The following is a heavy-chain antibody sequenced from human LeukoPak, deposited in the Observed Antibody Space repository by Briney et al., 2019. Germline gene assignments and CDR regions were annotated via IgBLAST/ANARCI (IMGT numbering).Heavy chain of an antibody. CDR1: RFTLSNAW. D-gene: IGHD7-27*01. Sequence: GGSLRLSCAASRFTLSNAWMNWVRQAPGKGLEWVSGITPSATTYYADSVTGRFTISRDNSKNTLYLQMNSPRAEDTARYYCAKDGNWARFENWGQGTLVTVSS. V-gene: IGHV3-23*01. CDR2: ITPSATT. J-gene: IGHJ4*02. CDR3: AKDGNWARFEN.